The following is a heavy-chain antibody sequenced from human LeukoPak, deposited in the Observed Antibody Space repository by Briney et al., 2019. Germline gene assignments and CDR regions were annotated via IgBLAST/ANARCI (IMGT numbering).Heavy chain of an antibody. J-gene: IGHJ4*02. CDR2: VSGNSGST. CDR1: GFTFGIYA. Sequence: GGSLRLSCAASGFTFGIYAMSWVRQAPGKGLEWVSGVSGNSGSTYYADSVKGRFTISRDNSKNTLYLQMNSLRAEDTAVYYCARDLGDYWGQGTLVTVSS. D-gene: IGHD7-27*01. V-gene: IGHV3-23*01. CDR3: ARDLGDY.